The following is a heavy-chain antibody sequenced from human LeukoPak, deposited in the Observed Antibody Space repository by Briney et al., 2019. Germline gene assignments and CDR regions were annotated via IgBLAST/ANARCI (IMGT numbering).Heavy chain of an antibody. J-gene: IGHJ4*02. CDR3: ARDFAREFTIDY. Sequence: GGSLRLSCAASGFTFSNYNMNWVRQPPGKGLQWVSYISSSSNIIYYADSVKGRFTISRDNANNSLFLQMNSLRAEDTAVYYCARDFAREFTIDYWGQGTLVTVSS. CDR2: ISSSSNII. V-gene: IGHV3-48*01. CDR1: GFTFSNYN. D-gene: IGHD3-10*01.